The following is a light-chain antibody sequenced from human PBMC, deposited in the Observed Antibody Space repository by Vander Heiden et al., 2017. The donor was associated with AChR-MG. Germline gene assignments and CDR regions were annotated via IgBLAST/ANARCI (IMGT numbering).Light chain of an antibody. J-gene: IGKJ1*01. V-gene: IGKV3-20*01. CDR2: GAS. Sequence: EIVLTQSPGTLSLSPGERATLSCRASQSVSSSYLAWYQQKPGQAPRLLIYGASNRATGIPDRFSGSGSGTDFTLTINRLEPEDFAVYYCQQDGSSSWTFGQRTKVEIK. CDR1: QSVSSSY. CDR3: QQDGSSSWT.